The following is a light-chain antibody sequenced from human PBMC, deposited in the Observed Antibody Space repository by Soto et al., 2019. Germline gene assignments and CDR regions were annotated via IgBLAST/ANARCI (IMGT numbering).Light chain of an antibody. CDR2: NNI. J-gene: IGLJ2*01. CDR3: QSYDTMLSGPGV. CDR1: SFNIGAGYD. V-gene: IGLV1-40*01. Sequence: QSVLTQPPSVSGAPGQRVTLSCTGSSFNIGAGYDVHWYQQLPGTAPKLLIYNNINRPSGVPDRFSGSKSGTSASLAITGLQPEDEADYYCQSYDTMLSGPGVFGGGTKLTVL.